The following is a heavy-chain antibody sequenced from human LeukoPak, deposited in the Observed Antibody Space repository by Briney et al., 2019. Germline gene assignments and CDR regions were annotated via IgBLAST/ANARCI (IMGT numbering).Heavy chain of an antibody. CDR1: GYSFTTYW. Sequence: GESLKISCKGSGYSFTTYWIGWVRQMPGKGLEWMGIIYPGDSDATYSPSFQGQVTISADKSISTAYLQWSSLKASDSAMYYCGRIPAAGSLKGSFDIWGQGTMVTVSS. CDR2: IYPGDSDA. D-gene: IGHD6-13*01. J-gene: IGHJ3*02. CDR3: GRIPAAGSLKGSFDI. V-gene: IGHV5-51*01.